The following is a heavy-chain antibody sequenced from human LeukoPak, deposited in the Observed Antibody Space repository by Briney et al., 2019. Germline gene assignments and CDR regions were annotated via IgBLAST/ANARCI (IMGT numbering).Heavy chain of an antibody. CDR1: GGSISTYY. J-gene: IGHJ4*02. D-gene: IGHD3-22*01. CDR2: IYYSGST. Sequence: SETLSLTCTVSGGSISTYYWSWIRQPPGKGLEWIGYIYYSGSTNYNPSLKSRVTISVDTSKNQFSLKLSSVTAADTAVYYCARLYDSSGYYYVGLDYWGQGTLVTVSS. V-gene: IGHV4-59*01. CDR3: ARLYDSSGYYYVGLDY.